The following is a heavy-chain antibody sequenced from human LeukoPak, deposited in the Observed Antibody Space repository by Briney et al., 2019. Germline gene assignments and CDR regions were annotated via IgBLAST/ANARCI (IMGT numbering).Heavy chain of an antibody. CDR2: IYYSGNT. J-gene: IGHJ4*02. V-gene: IGHV4-59*08. CDR3: ARHVRYGNYFDY. D-gene: IGHD4-17*01. CDR1: GDSISSYY. Sequence: SETLSLTCTVSGDSISSYYWSWIRQPPGKGLEWIGYIYYSGNTNYNPSLKSRVTISVDTSKNRFSLKLNSVTAADTAVYYCARHVRYGNYFDYWGQGTPVNVSS.